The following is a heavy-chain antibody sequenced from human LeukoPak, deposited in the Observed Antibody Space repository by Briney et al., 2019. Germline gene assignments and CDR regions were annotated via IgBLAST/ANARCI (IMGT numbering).Heavy chain of an antibody. CDR3: ARDLWWELRGDFDY. CDR2: INHSGST. J-gene: IGHJ4*02. D-gene: IGHD1-26*01. CDR1: GGSFSGYY. V-gene: IGHV4-34*01. Sequence: SETLSLTCAVYGGSFSGYYWSWIRQPPGKGLEWIGEINHSGSTNYNPSPKSRVTISVDTSKDQFSLKLSSVTAADTAVYYCARDLWWELRGDFDYWGQGTLVTVSS.